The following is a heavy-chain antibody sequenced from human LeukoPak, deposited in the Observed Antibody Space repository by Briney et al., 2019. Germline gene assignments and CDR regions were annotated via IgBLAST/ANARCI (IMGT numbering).Heavy chain of an antibody. D-gene: IGHD1-26*01. CDR1: GFTFDDYG. CDR2: INWNGGST. Sequence: GGSLRLSCAASGFTFDDYGMSWVRQAPGKGLEWVSGINWNGGSTGYADSVKGRFTISRDNAKNSLYLQMNSLRAEDTALYYCARDLFIVGATTAGYWGQGTLVTVSS. J-gene: IGHJ4*02. CDR3: ARDLFIVGATTAGY. V-gene: IGHV3-20*04.